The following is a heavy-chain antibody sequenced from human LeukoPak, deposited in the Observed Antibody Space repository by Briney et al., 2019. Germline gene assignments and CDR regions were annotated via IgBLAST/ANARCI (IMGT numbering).Heavy chain of an antibody. CDR1: GGSISSYY. D-gene: IGHD6-13*01. Sequence: KPSETLSLTCTVSGGSISSYYWSWIRRPAGKGLEWIGRIYTSGSTNYNPSLKSRVTMSVDTSKNQFSLKLSSVTAADTAVYYCARVKTGYSSSWSWFDPWGQGTLVTVSS. CDR3: ARVKTGYSSSWSWFDP. V-gene: IGHV4-4*07. J-gene: IGHJ5*02. CDR2: IYTSGST.